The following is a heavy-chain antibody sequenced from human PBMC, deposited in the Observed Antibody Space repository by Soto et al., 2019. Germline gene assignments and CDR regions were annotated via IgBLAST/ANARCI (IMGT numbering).Heavy chain of an antibody. J-gene: IGHJ6*01. CDR3: AKDKWSELELSGAMDV. CDR2: IPHDDGSYK. D-gene: IGHD6-25*01. Sequence: PGGSLILSCVAYVFTFSKYGMHWARQAPGRGLEWVAVIPHDDGSYKYYTDSVKGRFSISRDNSKNTVYLQMNSLRAEDTGVYYCAKDKWSELELSGAMDVWGQGTPVTVSS. CDR1: VFTFSKYG. V-gene: IGHV3-30*18.